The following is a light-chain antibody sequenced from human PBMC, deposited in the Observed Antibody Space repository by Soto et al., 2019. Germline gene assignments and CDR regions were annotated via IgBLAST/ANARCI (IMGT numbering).Light chain of an antibody. J-gene: IGKJ4*01. CDR2: GAS. V-gene: IGKV3-20*01. Sequence: EIVLPQSPGTLSLSPRDRATLSCEASQSVNNNYLAWYQHKPGQAPRLLIYGASSRATGIPDRFSGSGSGTDFTLTIRRLEPEDFAVYYCQQYDTSLPYTFGGGTKVDIK. CDR1: QSVNNNY. CDR3: QQYDTSLPYT.